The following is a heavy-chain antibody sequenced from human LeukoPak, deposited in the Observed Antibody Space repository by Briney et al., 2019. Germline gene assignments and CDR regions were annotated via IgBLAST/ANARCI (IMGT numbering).Heavy chain of an antibody. J-gene: IGHJ4*02. CDR2: ISGSGGST. CDR3: AKTPSQTYYYDSSGYWNDY. V-gene: IGHV3-23*01. Sequence: PGGSLRLSCAASGFTFSSYAMSWVRQAPGKGLEWVSAISGSGGSTYYADSVKGRFTISRDNSKNTLYLQMNSLRAEDTAVYYCAKTPSQTYYYDSSGYWNDYWGQGTLVTVSS. D-gene: IGHD3-22*01. CDR1: GFTFSSYA.